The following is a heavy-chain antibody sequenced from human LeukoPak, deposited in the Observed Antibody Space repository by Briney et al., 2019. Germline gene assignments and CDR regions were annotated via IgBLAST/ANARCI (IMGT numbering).Heavy chain of an antibody. V-gene: IGHV3-33*01. CDR3: GRDPGLLWFGELISYYYGMDV. CDR2: IWYDGSNK. D-gene: IGHD3-10*01. CDR1: GFTFSSYG. Sequence: GGSLRLSCAASGFTFSSYGMHWVRQAPGKGLEWVAVIWYDGSNKYYADSVKGRFTISRDNSKNTLYLQMNSLRAEDTAVYYCGRDPGLLWFGELISYYYGMDVWGQGTTVTVSS. J-gene: IGHJ6*02.